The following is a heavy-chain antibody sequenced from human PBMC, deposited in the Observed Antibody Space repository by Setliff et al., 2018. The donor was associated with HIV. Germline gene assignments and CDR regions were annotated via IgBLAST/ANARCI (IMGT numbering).Heavy chain of an antibody. V-gene: IGHV4-34*01. CDR3: ARDRIWKGYYDY. J-gene: IGHJ4*02. D-gene: IGHD3-3*01. Sequence: SETLSLTCAVYGGSFSAYYWSWIRQPPGKGLEWIGEINHSGSTNYNPSLKTRVTIMVDTSKNQFSLKLGSVTAADTAVYYCARDRIWKGYYDYWGQGTLVTVSS. CDR2: INHSGST. CDR1: GGSFSAYY.